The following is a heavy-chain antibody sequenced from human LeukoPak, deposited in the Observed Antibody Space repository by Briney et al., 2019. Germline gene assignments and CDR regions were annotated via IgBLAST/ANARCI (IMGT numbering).Heavy chain of an antibody. CDR1: GYTLTELS. CDR3: ALTGYCSGGSCYSWLNWFDP. Sequence: ASVKVSCKVSGYTLTELSTHWVRQAPGKGLEWMGGFDPEDGETIYAQKFQGRVTMTEDTSTDTAYMELSSLRSEDTAVYYCALTGYCSGGSCYSWLNWFDPWGQGTLVTVSS. J-gene: IGHJ5*02. D-gene: IGHD2-15*01. CDR2: FDPEDGET. V-gene: IGHV1-24*01.